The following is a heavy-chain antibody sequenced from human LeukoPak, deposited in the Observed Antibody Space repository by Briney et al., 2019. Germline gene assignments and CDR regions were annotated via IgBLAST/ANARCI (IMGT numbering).Heavy chain of an antibody. CDR2: IYYSGST. Sequence: SETLSLTCTVSGGSISSDYWSWIRQPPGKGLEWIGYIYYSGSTNYNPSLKSRVTISVDTSKNQFSLNLSSVTAADTAVYYCARSLTGYYPPDYWGQGTLVTVSS. V-gene: IGHV4-59*01. J-gene: IGHJ4*02. CDR1: GGSISSDY. CDR3: ARSLTGYYPPDY. D-gene: IGHD3-9*01.